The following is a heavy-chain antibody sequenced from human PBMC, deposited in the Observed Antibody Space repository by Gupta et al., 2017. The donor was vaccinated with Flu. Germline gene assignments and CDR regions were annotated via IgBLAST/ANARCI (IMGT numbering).Heavy chain of an antibody. CDR1: SSYG. J-gene: IGHJ4*02. D-gene: IGHD1-26*01. Sequence: SSYGMHWVRQAPGKGLEWVAVISYDGSNKYYADSVKGRFTISRDNSKNTLYLQMNSLRAEDTAVYYCAKPPGATSIDYWGQGTLVTVSS. CDR2: ISYDGSNK. CDR3: AKPPGATSIDY. V-gene: IGHV3-30*18.